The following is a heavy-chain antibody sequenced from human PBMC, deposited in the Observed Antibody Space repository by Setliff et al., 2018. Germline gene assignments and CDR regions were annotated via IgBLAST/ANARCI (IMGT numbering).Heavy chain of an antibody. Sequence: PSETLSLTCTVSGGSISSSSYYWGWIRQPPGKGLEWIGSIYYSGSTNYNPSLESRVTISVDTSKNQFSLRLNSATAADTAVYYCARLGGAFDYWGQGTLVTVSS. D-gene: IGHD3-3*01. CDR2: IYYSGST. CDR3: ARLGGAFDY. V-gene: IGHV4-39*07. J-gene: IGHJ4*02. CDR1: GGSISSSSYY.